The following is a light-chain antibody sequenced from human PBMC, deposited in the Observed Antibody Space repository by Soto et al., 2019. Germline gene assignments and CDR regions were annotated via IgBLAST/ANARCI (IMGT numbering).Light chain of an antibody. CDR3: SSYTSSSTLV. Sequence: QSALTQPASVSGSPGQSITISCTGTSSDVGGYDYVSWYQQHPGKAPKLMIYEVSYRPSGVSNRFSGSKSGNTASLTISGLQAEDEAGYYCSSYTSSSTLVFGTGTKLTVL. CDR1: SSDVGGYDY. J-gene: IGLJ1*01. CDR2: EVS. V-gene: IGLV2-14*01.